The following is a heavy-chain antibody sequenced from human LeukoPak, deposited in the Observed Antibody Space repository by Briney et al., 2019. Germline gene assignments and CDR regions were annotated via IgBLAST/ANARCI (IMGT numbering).Heavy chain of an antibody. Sequence: GESLKISCKGSGYSFTSYWIGWVRQMPGKGLEWMGIIYPGDSDTRYSPSFQGQVTISADKSISTAYLQWSSLRSEDTAVYYCARSGYYYDSSGYYYSDFDYWGQGTLVTVSS. CDR3: ARSGYYYDSSGYYYSDFDY. D-gene: IGHD3-22*01. CDR1: GYSFTSYW. J-gene: IGHJ4*02. CDR2: IYPGDSDT. V-gene: IGHV5-51*01.